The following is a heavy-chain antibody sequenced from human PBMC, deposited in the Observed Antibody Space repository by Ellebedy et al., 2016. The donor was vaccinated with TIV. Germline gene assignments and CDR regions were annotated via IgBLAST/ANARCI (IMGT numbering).Heavy chain of an antibody. V-gene: IGHV4-34*01. D-gene: IGHD3-3*01. CDR2: INHSGST. Sequence: SETLSLXCAVYGGSFSGYYWSWIRQPPGKGLEWIGEINHSGSTNYNPSLKSRVTISVDTSKNQFSLKLSSVTAADTAVYYCASVLRFLEWFKGGWFDPWGQGTLVTVSS. J-gene: IGHJ5*02. CDR3: ASVLRFLEWFKGGWFDP. CDR1: GGSFSGYY.